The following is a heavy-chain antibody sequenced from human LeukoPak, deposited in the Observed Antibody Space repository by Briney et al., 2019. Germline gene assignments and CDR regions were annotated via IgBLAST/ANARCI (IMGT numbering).Heavy chain of an antibody. D-gene: IGHD3-22*01. CDR1: GFTFSSYA. Sequence: PGGSLRLSCAASGFTFSSYAMYWVRQASGKGLEWVGRIRSKANSYATAYAASVKGRFTISRDDSKNTAYLQMNSLKTEDTAVYYCTGQYYYDSSGYYRKASAYYYHMDVWGKGTAVTVSS. CDR2: IRSKANSYAT. V-gene: IGHV3-73*01. J-gene: IGHJ6*03. CDR3: TGQYYYDSSGYYRKASAYYYHMDV.